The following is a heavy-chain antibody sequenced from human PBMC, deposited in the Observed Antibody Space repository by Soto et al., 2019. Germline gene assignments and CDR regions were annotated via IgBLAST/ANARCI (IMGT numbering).Heavy chain of an antibody. J-gene: IGHJ4*02. CDR2: IIPIFGTA. CDR1: GGTFSSYA. Sequence: QVQLVQSGAEVKKPGSSVKVSCKASGGTFSSYAISWVRQAPGQGLEWMGGIIPIFGTANYAQKFQGRVNNTGDESTSTAYMELSRLRSEGPALYYWARVGITMVRGIRSGGDYWGQGTLVTVSS. D-gene: IGHD3-10*01. V-gene: IGHV1-69*01. CDR3: ARVGITMVRGIRSGGDY.